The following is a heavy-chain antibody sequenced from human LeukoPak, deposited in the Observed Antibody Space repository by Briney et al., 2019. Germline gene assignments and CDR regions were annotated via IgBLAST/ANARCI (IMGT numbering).Heavy chain of an antibody. V-gene: IGHV4-38-2*02. D-gene: IGHD5-18*01. J-gene: IGHJ4*02. Sequence: SETLSLTCTVSGYSISSGYYWGWIRQPPGKGLEWIGSIYHSGSTYYNPSLKTRVTISLDTSKNQFSLKLSSVTAADTAVYYCARSPWIPSTAGDYWGQGTLVTVSS. CDR2: IYHSGST. CDR3: ARSPWIPSTAGDY. CDR1: GYSISSGYY.